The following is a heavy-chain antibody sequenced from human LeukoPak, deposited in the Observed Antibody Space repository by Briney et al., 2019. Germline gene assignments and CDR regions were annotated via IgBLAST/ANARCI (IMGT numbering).Heavy chain of an antibody. CDR3: ATPRGGATTPRFDY. D-gene: IGHD1-26*01. Sequence: GGSLRLSCAASGFTFSSYSMNWVRQAPGKGLEWVSSISSSSSYIYYADSVKGRFTISRDNAKNSLYLQMNSLRAEDTAVYYCATPRGGATTPRFDYWGQGTLVTVSS. V-gene: IGHV3-21*01. CDR2: ISSSSSYI. J-gene: IGHJ4*02. CDR1: GFTFSSYS.